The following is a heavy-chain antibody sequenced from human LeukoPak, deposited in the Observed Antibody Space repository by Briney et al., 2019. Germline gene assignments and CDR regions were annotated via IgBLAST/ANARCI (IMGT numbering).Heavy chain of an antibody. CDR1: GFTFSSYS. D-gene: IGHD3-3*01. J-gene: IGHJ6*02. Sequence: GALSLSCAASGFTFSSYSMNWVRQAPGKGLEWVSSISSSSSYIYYADSVKGRFTISRDNAKNSLYLQMNSLRAEDTAVYYCARDYDFWSGYSDGMDVWGQGTTVTVSS. CDR2: ISSSSSYI. CDR3: ARDYDFWSGYSDGMDV. V-gene: IGHV3-21*01.